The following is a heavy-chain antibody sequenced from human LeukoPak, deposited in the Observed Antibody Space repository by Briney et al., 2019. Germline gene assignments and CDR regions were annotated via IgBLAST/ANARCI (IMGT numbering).Heavy chain of an antibody. CDR1: GYTFTSRG. CDR2: INADNGNT. V-gene: IGHV1-18*04. Sequence: ASVKVSCKASGYTFTSRGFSWVRQAPGQGLEWMGWINADNGNTIYAQKLQGRVTMTTDTSTSTAYMELRSLRSDDTAVYYCARDEISGGWYNHWGQGTLVTVSS. J-gene: IGHJ4*02. D-gene: IGHD6-19*01. CDR3: ARDEISGGWYNH.